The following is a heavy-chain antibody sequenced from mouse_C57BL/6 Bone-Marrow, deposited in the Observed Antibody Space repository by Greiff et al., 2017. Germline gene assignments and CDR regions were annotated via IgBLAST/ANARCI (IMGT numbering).Heavy chain of an antibody. CDR1: GYTFTSYW. CDR2: IDPSDSYT. CDR3: ARGDYDEFAY. D-gene: IGHD2-4*01. J-gene: IGHJ3*01. Sequence: VQLQQSGPELVMPGASVKLSCKASGYTFTSYWMHWVKQRPGQGLEWIGEIDPSDSYTNYNQKFKGKSTLTVDKSSSTAYMQLSSLTSEDSAVYYCARGDYDEFAYWGQGTLVTVSA. V-gene: IGHV1-69*01.